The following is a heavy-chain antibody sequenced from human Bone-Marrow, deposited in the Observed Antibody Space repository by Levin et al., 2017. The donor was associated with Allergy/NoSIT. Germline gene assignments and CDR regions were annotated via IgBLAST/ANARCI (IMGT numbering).Heavy chain of an antibody. J-gene: IGHJ1*01. D-gene: IGHD6-13*01. CDR3: TRDYSSSFQYFQH. CDR1: GFTFRNYA. V-gene: IGHV3-23*01. Sequence: PGESLKISCVASGFTFRNYAMSWVRQAPGKGLQWVSAISGSGGRTYYTDSLKGRFTISRDNSKNSLYLQMNSLRAEDTAVYYCTRDYSSSFQYFQHWGQGTLATVSS. CDR2: ISGSGGRT.